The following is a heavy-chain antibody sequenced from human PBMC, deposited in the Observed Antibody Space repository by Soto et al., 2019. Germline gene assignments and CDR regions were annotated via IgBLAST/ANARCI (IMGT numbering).Heavy chain of an antibody. D-gene: IGHD6-25*01. CDR1: GGSISSSSYY. Sequence: SETLSLTCTVSGGSISSSSYYWGWIRQPPGKGLQWIGNIYYSGSTYFNPSLKSRVTISVDTSKNQFSLKLSSVTAADTAVYYCARQQAGVSRSYYYYYMDVWGKGTTVTVSS. CDR2: IYYSGST. CDR3: ARQQAGVSRSYYYYYMDV. J-gene: IGHJ6*03. V-gene: IGHV4-39*01.